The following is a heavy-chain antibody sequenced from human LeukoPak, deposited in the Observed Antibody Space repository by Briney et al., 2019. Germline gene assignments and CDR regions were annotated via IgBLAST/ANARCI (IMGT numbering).Heavy chain of an antibody. V-gene: IGHV3-7*01. CDR2: IQQDGSGK. CDR3: ARDPDYGGSGFFGDS. Sequence: PGGSLRLSCAASGFTFSSYWMTWVRQTPGKGLDWVAHIQQDGSGKYYVDSVKGRVTISRDNAKNSLYLQMNSLRAEDTAVYYCARDPDYGGSGFFGDSWGQGTLVTVSS. J-gene: IGHJ4*02. CDR1: GFTFSSYW. D-gene: IGHD4-23*01.